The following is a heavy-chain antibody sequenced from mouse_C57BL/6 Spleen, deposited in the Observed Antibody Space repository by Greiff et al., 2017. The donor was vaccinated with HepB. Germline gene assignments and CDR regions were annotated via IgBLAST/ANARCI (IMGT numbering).Heavy chain of an antibody. D-gene: IGHD1-1*02. CDR2: IDPSDSYT. Sequence: QVQLQQPGAELVMPGASVKLSCKASGYTFTSYWMHWVKQRPGQGLEWIGEIDPSDSYTNYNQKFKGKSTLTVEKSSSTAYMQLSSLTSEDSAVYYCARPSGGRLFDYWGQGTTLTVSS. CDR1: GYTFTSYW. J-gene: IGHJ2*01. CDR3: ARPSGGRLFDY. V-gene: IGHV1-69*01.